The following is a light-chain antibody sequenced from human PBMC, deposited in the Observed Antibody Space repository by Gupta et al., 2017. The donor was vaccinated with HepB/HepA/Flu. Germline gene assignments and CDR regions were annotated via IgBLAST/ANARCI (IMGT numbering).Light chain of an antibody. J-gene: IGLJ3*02. V-gene: IGLV1-44*01. Sequence: QSVLTQPPSASATPGQRVTISCSGSSSNIGSNTVNWYQQLPGTAPKLLIYSNNQRPSGVPDRFSGSKSGTSASLAISGLQSDDEADYYCTAWDDSLNGWVFGGGTKLTVL. CDR3: TAWDDSLNGWV. CDR2: SNN. CDR1: SSNIGSNT.